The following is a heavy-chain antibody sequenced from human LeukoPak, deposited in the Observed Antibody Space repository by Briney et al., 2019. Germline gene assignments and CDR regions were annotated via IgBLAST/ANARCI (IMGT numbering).Heavy chain of an antibody. D-gene: IGHD3-3*01. Sequence: AGSLTLSCAASGFTFSSYSMHWVRQPPGKGLEWVAVISYDGSNKYYADSMKGRFTTSRHNSKNPLYRQMSSLRAEETAVYFWARVTGGADFLEWSLWGEGTLVTASS. V-gene: IGHV3-30-3*01. CDR3: ARVTGGADFLEWSL. J-gene: IGHJ4*02. CDR1: GFTFSSYS. CDR2: ISYDGSNK.